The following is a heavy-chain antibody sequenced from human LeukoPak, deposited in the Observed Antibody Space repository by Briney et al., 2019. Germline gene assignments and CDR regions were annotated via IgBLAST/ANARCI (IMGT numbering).Heavy chain of an antibody. CDR1: GFTFNSYE. CDR2: ISNSGSPI. V-gene: IGHV3-48*03. Sequence: GGSLRLSCAASGFTFNSYEMNWVCQAPGKGLEWVSYISNSGSPIYYADSVKGRFTISRNNAKNSLYLQMNSLRAEDTAIYYCARDVRPGGDYGSFAYWGQGTLVTVSS. J-gene: IGHJ4*02. CDR3: ARDVRPGGDYGSFAY. D-gene: IGHD4-17*01.